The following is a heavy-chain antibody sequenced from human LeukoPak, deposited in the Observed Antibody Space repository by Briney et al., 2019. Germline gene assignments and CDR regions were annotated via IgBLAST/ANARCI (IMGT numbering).Heavy chain of an antibody. D-gene: IGHD2-15*01. CDR1: GFTFSNAW. V-gene: IGHV3-15*01. Sequence: GGSLRLSCAASGFTFSNAWMSWVRQAPGKGLEWVGRIKSKTDGGTTDYAAPVKGRFTISRDDSKNTLYLQMNSLKTEDTAVYYCTTDTLGYCSGGSCYQRLSYYYYYGMDVWGQGTTVTVSS. CDR3: TTDTLGYCSGGSCYQRLSYYYYYGMDV. J-gene: IGHJ6*02. CDR2: IKSKTDGGTT.